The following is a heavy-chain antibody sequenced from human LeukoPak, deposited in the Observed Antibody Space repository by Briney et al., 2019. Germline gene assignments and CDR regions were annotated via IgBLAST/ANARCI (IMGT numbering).Heavy chain of an antibody. CDR2: IYYSGST. CDR3: ARDGQHYYDSSGYYRVFDY. Sequence: SETLSLTCTVSGGSISSYYWSWIRQPPGKGLEWIGYIYYSGSTNYNPSLKSRVTISVDTSKNQFSLKLGSVTAADTAVYYCARDGQHYYDSSGYYRVFDYWGQGTLVTVSS. V-gene: IGHV4-59*01. J-gene: IGHJ4*02. CDR1: GGSISSYY. D-gene: IGHD3-22*01.